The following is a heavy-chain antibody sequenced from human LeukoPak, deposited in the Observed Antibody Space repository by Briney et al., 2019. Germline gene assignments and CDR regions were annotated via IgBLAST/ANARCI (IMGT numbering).Heavy chain of an antibody. CDR1: GGTFSSYA. V-gene: IGHV1-69*05. J-gene: IGHJ3*02. D-gene: IGHD2-21*01. CDR3: ARGRAQSGIVRGIGAFDI. CDR2: TIPIFGTA. Sequence: GASVKVSCKAFGGTFSSYAISWVRQAPGQGLEWMGGTIPIFGTANYAQKFQGRVTITTDESTSTAYMELSSLRSEDTAVYYCARGRAQSGIVRGIGAFDIWGQGTMVTVCS.